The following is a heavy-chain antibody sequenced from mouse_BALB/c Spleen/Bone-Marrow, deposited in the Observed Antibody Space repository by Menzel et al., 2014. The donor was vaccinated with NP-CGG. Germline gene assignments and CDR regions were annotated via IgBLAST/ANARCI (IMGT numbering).Heavy chain of an antibody. CDR2: INPSNGGT. V-gene: IGHV1S81*02. Sequence: QVQLQQSGADLARPGASVKLSCKASGYTFTSYYMHWVNQRPGQGLEWIGGINPSNGGTNFNEKFKSKATLTVDKSSSTAYMQRSSLTSEDSAVYYCTRGLRAWFAYWGQGTLVTVSA. J-gene: IGHJ3*01. CDR3: TRGLRAWFAY. CDR1: GYTFTSYY. D-gene: IGHD3-1*01.